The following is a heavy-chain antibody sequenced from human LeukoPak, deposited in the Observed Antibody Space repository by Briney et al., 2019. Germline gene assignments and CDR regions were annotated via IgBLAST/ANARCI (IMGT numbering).Heavy chain of an antibody. CDR3: LRGDSRDY. J-gene: IGHJ4*02. D-gene: IGHD3-22*01. Sequence: GGSLRLSCAASGFTFSTYTMNWARQAPGKGLEWVSSINSGGNTRHYADAVKGRFTISRDNAQNSLYLQMNSLRADDAAVYYCLRGDSRDYWGQGTLVTVSS. CDR2: INSGGNTR. CDR1: GFTFSTYT. V-gene: IGHV3-21*01.